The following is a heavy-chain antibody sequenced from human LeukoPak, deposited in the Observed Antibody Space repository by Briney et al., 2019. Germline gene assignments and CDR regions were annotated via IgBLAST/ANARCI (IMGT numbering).Heavy chain of an antibody. V-gene: IGHV3-11*01. Sequence: GGSLRLSCAASGFTFSDYYMSWIRQAPGKGLEWVPYISSSGSTIYYADSVKGRFTISRDNAKNSLYLQMNSLRAEDTAVYYCAREYSSSWYFDYWGQGTLVTVSS. CDR3: AREYSSSWYFDY. CDR2: ISSSGSTI. J-gene: IGHJ4*02. CDR1: GFTFSDYY. D-gene: IGHD6-13*01.